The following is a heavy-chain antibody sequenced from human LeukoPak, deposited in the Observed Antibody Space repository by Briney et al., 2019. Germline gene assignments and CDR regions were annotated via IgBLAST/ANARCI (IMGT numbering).Heavy chain of an antibody. J-gene: IGHJ4*02. D-gene: IGHD2-2*02. CDR3: AKKSCSAINCYNFDH. V-gene: IGHV3-23*01. CDR1: GFTFSDYA. CDR2: ISGSGGRT. Sequence: PGRSLRLSCAASGFTFSDYAMSWVRQAPGKGLEWVSSISGSGGRTYYADSVKGRFTISRDNSKNTLYLQMSSLRAEDTAVYFCAKKSCSAINCYNFDHWGQGTLVTVSS.